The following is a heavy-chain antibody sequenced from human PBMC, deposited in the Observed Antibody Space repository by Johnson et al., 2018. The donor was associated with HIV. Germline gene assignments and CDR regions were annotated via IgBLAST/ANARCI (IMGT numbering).Heavy chain of an antibody. J-gene: IGHJ3*02. CDR1: GFTFSNAW. D-gene: IGHD7-27*01. V-gene: IGHV3-15*01. CDR3: STPRPNWGWNAFHI. Sequence: EVQLVESGGGLVKPGGSLRLSCAASGFTFSNAWMSWVRQAPGKGLEWVGRIKRKTDGGTTDYAAPVKGRFTISRDDSKNTLYLQMNSLKTEDTAVYYCSTPRPNWGWNAFHIWGQGTMVTVSS. CDR2: IKRKTDGGTT.